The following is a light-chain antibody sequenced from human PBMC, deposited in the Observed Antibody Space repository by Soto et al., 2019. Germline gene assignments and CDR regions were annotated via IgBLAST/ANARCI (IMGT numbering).Light chain of an antibody. Sequence: DIQMTQSPSSLSASVGDRVTITGRASQSIYSSLNWYHQKPGKAPKLLIYAASNLQSGVPSRFSGSGSGTDFTLSISSLQPEDFATYYCQQSYSAPYTFGQGTKLEI. CDR2: AAS. V-gene: IGKV1-39*01. CDR1: QSIYSS. J-gene: IGKJ2*01. CDR3: QQSYSAPYT.